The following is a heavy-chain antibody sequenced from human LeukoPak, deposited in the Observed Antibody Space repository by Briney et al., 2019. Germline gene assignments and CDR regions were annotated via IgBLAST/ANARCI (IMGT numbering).Heavy chain of an antibody. CDR2: ISGSGGST. V-gene: IGHV3-23*01. CDR1: GFTLTTYA. D-gene: IGHD6-19*01. J-gene: IGHJ4*02. Sequence: RGSLRLSCALSGFTLTTYAMSWVRQAPGTGLGWVSAISGSGGSTYYADSVKGRFTNSRDNSKNTLYLQMNSLRAEDTAVYYCAKGVAVAGTDLDYWGQGTLVTVSS. CDR3: AKGVAVAGTDLDY.